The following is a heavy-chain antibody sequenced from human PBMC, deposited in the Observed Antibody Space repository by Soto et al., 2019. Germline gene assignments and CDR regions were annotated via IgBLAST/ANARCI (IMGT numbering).Heavy chain of an antibody. CDR2: ISSSSSTI. D-gene: IGHD3-22*01. J-gene: IGHJ3*02. CDR3: ARVLPNYYHRSGQEAFDI. V-gene: IGHV3-48*02. Sequence: GGSLRLSCAASGFTFSSYSMNWVRQAPGKGLEWVSYISSSSSTIYYADSVKGRFTISRDNAKNSLYLQMNSLRDEDTAVYYCARVLPNYYHRSGQEAFDIWRQRTMVTVPS. CDR1: GFTFSSYS.